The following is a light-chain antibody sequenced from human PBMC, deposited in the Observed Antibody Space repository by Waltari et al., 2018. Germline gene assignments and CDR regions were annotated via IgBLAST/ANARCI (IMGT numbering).Light chain of an antibody. V-gene: IGKV3-11*01. CDR3: QQRSNWVFT. Sequence: EIVLTQSPATLSLSPGERATLSCRASQSVTSYLAWYQQKPGQAPRLLIYDASNRATGIPARFSGSGSGTDFTLTISTLEPEDFAVYYCQQRSNWVFTSGPGTKVDIK. CDR1: QSVTSY. CDR2: DAS. J-gene: IGKJ3*01.